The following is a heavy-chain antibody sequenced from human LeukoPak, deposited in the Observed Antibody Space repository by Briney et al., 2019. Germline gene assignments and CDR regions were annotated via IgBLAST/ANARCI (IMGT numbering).Heavy chain of an antibody. J-gene: IGHJ4*02. CDR1: GYTFTGYY. D-gene: IGHD6-13*01. Sequence: ASVKVSCKASGYTFTGYYMHWVRQAAGQGLEWMGWFNPDSGGTHYAQKFQGRVTMTRDTSISTAYMELNRLRSDDTAVYYCARQQQLLDYWGQGTLVTVSS. CDR3: ARQQQLLDY. V-gene: IGHV1-2*02. CDR2: FNPDSGGT.